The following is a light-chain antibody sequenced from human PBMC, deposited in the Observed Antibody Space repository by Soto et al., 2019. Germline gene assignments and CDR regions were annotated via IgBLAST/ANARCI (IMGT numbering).Light chain of an antibody. V-gene: IGLV1-44*01. CDR3: AAWDARLNGVV. CDR2: YNN. Sequence: QTVVTQSPSASGTPGQRVTISCSGSSSNIGSKPVNWYQQLPGTAPKLLIYYNNHRPSGVPDRFSGSKSGTSASLAIGGLQSDDEADYYCAAWDARLNGVVFGGGTKLTVL. CDR1: SSNIGSKP. J-gene: IGLJ2*01.